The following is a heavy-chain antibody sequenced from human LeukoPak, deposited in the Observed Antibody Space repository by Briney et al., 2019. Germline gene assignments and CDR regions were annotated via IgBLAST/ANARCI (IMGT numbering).Heavy chain of an antibody. CDR3: ARDRRQRDYFDF. D-gene: IGHD1-1*01. CDR2: INHSGST. CDR1: GGSFSGYY. V-gene: IGHV4-34*01. Sequence: SETLSLTCAVYGGSFSGYYWSWIRQPPGKGLEWIGEINHSGSTNYNPFLKSRVTILVDTSKNQFSPKLNSVTAADTAVYYCARDRRQRDYFDFWGQGARVSVSS. J-gene: IGHJ4*02.